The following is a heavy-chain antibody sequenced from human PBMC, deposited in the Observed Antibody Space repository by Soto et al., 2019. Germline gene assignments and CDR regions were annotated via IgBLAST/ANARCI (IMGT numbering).Heavy chain of an antibody. J-gene: IGHJ5*02. CDR3: AKDRGDTAMVFRPGWFDP. CDR2: ISGSGGST. D-gene: IGHD5-18*01. V-gene: IGHV3-23*01. CDR1: GFTFSSYA. Sequence: GGSLRLSCAASGFTFSSYAMSWVRQAPGKGLEWVSAISGSGGSTYYADSVKGRFTISRDNSKNTLYLQMNSLRAEDTAVYYCAKDRGDTAMVFRPGWFDPWGQGTLVTVSS.